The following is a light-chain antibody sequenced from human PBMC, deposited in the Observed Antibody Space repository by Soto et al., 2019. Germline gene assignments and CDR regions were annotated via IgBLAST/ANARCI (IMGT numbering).Light chain of an antibody. CDR2: AAS. CDR3: QQYYSYPRG. CDR1: QGISSY. Sequence: IQMTQSPSSLSASTGDRVTITCRASQGISSYLAWYQQKPGKAPKLLIYAASTLQSGVPSRFSGSGSGTDFTLTISCLQSEDFATYYCQQYYSYPRGFGQGTKVDIK. J-gene: IGKJ1*01. V-gene: IGKV1-8*01.